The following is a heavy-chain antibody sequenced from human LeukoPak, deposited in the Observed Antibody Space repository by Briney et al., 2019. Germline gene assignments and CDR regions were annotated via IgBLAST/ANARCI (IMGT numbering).Heavy chain of an antibody. D-gene: IGHD3-22*01. J-gene: IGHJ3*02. CDR2: ISAYNGNT. CDR1: GYTFTSYG. V-gene: IGHV1-18*01. Sequence: GASVKVSCKASGYTFTSYGISWVRQAPGQGLEWMGWISAYNGNTNYAQKLQGRVTMTTDTSTSTAYMELRSLRSDDTAVYYCARDTSPYYYDRDHSQGAFDIWGQGTMVTVSS. CDR3: ARDTSPYYYDRDHSQGAFDI.